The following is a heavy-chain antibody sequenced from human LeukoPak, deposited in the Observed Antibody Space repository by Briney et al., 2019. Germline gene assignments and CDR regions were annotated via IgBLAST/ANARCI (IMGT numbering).Heavy chain of an antibody. J-gene: IGHJ2*01. D-gene: IGHD4-17*01. CDR1: GFSFSTSD. CDR3: ARELDDGDSAGWHLDR. CDR2: IGRGFDT. V-gene: IGHV3-13*01. Sequence: PGGSLRLSCAASGFSFSTSDMHWVRQVPGKSLEWVSGIGRGFDTYYPDSVEGRFTMSRDNGKSSVYLQMNSLRAGDTAVYFRARELDDGDSAGWHLDRWGRGTQVTVSS.